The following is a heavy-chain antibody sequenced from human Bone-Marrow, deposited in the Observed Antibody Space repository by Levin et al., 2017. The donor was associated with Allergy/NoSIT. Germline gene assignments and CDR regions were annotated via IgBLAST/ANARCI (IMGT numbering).Heavy chain of an antibody. CDR3: ARAPAVTRDGYFDL. CDR1: GFAFTDYY. J-gene: IGHJ2*01. D-gene: IGHD4-17*01. V-gene: IGHV1-2*02. CDR2: INPNNGAT. Sequence: PGESLKISCKASGFAFTDYYMHWVRQAPGQGLEWLGWINPNNGATKYALKFQDRVTMTRDTSISTAYMEFSRLRSDDTAVFYCARAPAVTRDGYFDLWGRGTLVSVSS.